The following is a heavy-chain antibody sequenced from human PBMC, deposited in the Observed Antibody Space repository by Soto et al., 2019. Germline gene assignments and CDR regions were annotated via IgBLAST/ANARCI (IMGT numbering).Heavy chain of an antibody. J-gene: IGHJ5*02. CDR2: IYYSGST. CDR1: GGSISSYY. V-gene: IGHV4-59*01. D-gene: IGHD6-19*01. Sequence: SETLSLTCTVSGGSISSYYWSWIRQPPGKGLEWIGYIYYSGSTNYNPSLKSRVTISVDTSKNQFSLKLSSVTAADTAVYYCAAYSSGWYGGYNWFDPWGQGTLVTV. CDR3: AAYSSGWYGGYNWFDP.